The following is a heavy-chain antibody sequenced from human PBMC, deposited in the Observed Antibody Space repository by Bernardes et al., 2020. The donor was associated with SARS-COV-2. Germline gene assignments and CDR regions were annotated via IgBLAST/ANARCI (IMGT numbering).Heavy chain of an antibody. D-gene: IGHD6-6*01. Sequence: ASVKVSCKASGYTFTSFGISWVRQAPGQGLEWMGWISAYNGNTNYAQKVQGRVTITADESSSTAYMELSSLRSEDTALYYCAREPIAARPGIWFDPWGQGTLVTVSS. CDR2: ISAYNGNT. J-gene: IGHJ5*02. CDR3: AREPIAARPGIWFDP. CDR1: GYTFTSFG. V-gene: IGHV1-18*01.